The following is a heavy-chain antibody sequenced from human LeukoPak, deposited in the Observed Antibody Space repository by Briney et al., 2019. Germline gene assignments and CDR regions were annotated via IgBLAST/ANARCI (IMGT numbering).Heavy chain of an antibody. CDR2: IWYDGSNK. CDR3: LAGTTFY. V-gene: IGHV3-33*01. D-gene: IGHD1-7*01. J-gene: IGHJ4*02. Sequence: GRSLRLSCAASGFTFSSYGMHWVRQAPGKGLEWVAVIWYDGSNKYYADSVKGRFTISRDNSKNTLHLQMNSLRAEDTAVYYCLAGTTFYWGQGTLVTVSS. CDR1: GFTFSSYG.